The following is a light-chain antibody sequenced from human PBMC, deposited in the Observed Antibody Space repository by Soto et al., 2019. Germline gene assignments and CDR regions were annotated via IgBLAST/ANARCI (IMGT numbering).Light chain of an antibody. CDR1: SNS. CDR3: QQYGSSLT. Sequence: EIVLTQSPATLSLSPGERATLSCGASSNSLAWYQQKPGLAPRLLIYDASSRATGIPDRFSGSGSGTDFTLTISRLEPEDFVVYYCQQYGSSLTFGGGTKVEIK. J-gene: IGKJ4*01. CDR2: DAS. V-gene: IGKV3D-20*01.